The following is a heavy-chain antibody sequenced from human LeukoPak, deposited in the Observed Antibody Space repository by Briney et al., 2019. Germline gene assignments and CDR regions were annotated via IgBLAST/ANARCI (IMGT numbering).Heavy chain of an antibody. CDR3: ARAPTLHITGTLEFDY. J-gene: IGHJ4*02. Sequence: SVKVSCKASGGTFSSYAISWLRQAPGQGLEWMGRIIPIFGTANYAQKFQGRVTITTDESTSTAYMELSSLRSEDTAVYYCARAPTLHITGTLEFDYWGQGTLVTVSS. V-gene: IGHV1-69*05. CDR2: IIPIFGTA. D-gene: IGHD1-20*01. CDR1: GGTFSSYA.